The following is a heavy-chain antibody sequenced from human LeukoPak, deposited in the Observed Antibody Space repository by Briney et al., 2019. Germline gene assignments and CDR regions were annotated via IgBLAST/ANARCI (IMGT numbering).Heavy chain of an antibody. CDR2: IRYDENNK. Sequence: PGGSLRLSCAASGFTFSSYGMHWVRQAPGKGLEWVAFIRYDENNKYYADSVKGRFTISRDNSKNTLYLQMNSLRAEDTAVYYCASSPTGDDIDYWGQGTLVTVSS. D-gene: IGHD7-27*01. J-gene: IGHJ4*02. CDR3: ASSPTGDDIDY. CDR1: GFTFSSYG. V-gene: IGHV3-30*02.